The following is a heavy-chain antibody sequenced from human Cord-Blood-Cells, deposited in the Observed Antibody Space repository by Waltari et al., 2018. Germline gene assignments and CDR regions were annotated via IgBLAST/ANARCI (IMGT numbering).Heavy chain of an antibody. V-gene: IGHV1-2*02. CDR1: GYTFTGYY. Sequence: QVQLVQSGAEVKKPGASVKVSCKASGYTFTGYYMHWVRQAPGHGLGWINPNGGGTNEAQKFQCRVTMTRETSISTAYMERGRLGSDDTAVYYCARGFGGGAAVVPAATGGAAMVWGQGTLVTVSS. J-gene: IGHJ4*02. D-gene: IGHD2-2*01. CDR3: ARGFGGGAAVVPAATGGAAMV. CDR2: INPNGGGT.